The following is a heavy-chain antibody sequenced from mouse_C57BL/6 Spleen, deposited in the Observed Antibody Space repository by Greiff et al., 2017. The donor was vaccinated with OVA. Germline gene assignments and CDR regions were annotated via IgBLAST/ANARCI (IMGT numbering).Heavy chain of an antibody. D-gene: IGHD1-1*01. CDR2: ISSGGDYI. Sequence: EVKLVESGEGLVKPGGSLKLSCAASGFTFSSYAMSWVRQTPEKRLEWVAYISSGGDYIYYADTVKGRFTISRDNARNTLYLQMSSLKSEDTAMYYCTRDRTVVARGAMDYWGQGTSVTVSS. V-gene: IGHV5-9-1*02. CDR3: TRDRTVVARGAMDY. CDR1: GFTFSSYA. J-gene: IGHJ4*01.